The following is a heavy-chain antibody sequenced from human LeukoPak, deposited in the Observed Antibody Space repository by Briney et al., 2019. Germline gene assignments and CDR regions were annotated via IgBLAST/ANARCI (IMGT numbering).Heavy chain of an antibody. CDR1: GYSISSGYY. Sequence: SETLSLTCAVSGYSISSGYYWGWIRQPPGKGLEWIGSIYHSESTYYNPSLKSRVTISVDTSKNHFSLRLSSVTAADTAVYYCARHRGPAAGRFDPWGRGTLVTVSS. CDR3: ARHRGPAAGRFDP. J-gene: IGHJ5*02. CDR2: IYHSEST. V-gene: IGHV4-38-2*01. D-gene: IGHD6-13*01.